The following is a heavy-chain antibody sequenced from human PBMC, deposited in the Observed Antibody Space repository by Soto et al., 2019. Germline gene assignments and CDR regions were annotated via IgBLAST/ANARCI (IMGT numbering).Heavy chain of an antibody. CDR2: IYAGDSDT. J-gene: IGHJ6*02. D-gene: IGHD2-15*01. Sequence: GESLKISCKCSGYSFTSYWNWWGRQMPGKGLEGMGIIYAGDSDTRYSPSFQSQVTISADKSISTAYQQRSILNASETAMSYRARHVVSGCRLGVYYYYGMDAWGQGTTVTVSS. V-gene: IGHV5-51*01. CDR1: GYSFTSYW. CDR3: ARHVVSGCRLGVYYYYGMDA.